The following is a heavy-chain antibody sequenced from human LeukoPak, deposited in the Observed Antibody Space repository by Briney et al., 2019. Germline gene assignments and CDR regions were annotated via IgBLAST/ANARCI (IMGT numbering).Heavy chain of an antibody. Sequence: GGSVRLSCAASGFTFSSYAMHWVRQAPGKGLEWVAVISYDGSTKYYADSVKGRFTISRDNSKNTLYVQMNSLRAEDTAVYYCARVFSTTCLDYWGQGTLVTVSS. CDR3: ARVFSTTCLDY. CDR2: ISYDGSTK. V-gene: IGHV3-30*04. J-gene: IGHJ4*02. D-gene: IGHD1-14*01. CDR1: GFTFSSYA.